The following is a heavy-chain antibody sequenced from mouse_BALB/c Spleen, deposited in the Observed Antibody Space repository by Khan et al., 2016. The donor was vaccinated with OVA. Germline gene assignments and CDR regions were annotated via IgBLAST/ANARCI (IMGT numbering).Heavy chain of an antibody. D-gene: IGHD2-3*01. CDR2: ISYSGST. J-gene: IGHJ4*01. CDR1: GYSITSDYA. V-gene: IGHV3-2*02. Sequence: EVQLQESGPGLVKPSQSLSLTCTVTGYSITSDYAWNWIRQFPGNKLEWMGYISYSGSTNYNPALKSRISITRDTSKNQFLLQLNSVTTEDTATYYCARDGSRYNYAMDYWGRGTSVTVSS. CDR3: ARDGSRYNYAMDY.